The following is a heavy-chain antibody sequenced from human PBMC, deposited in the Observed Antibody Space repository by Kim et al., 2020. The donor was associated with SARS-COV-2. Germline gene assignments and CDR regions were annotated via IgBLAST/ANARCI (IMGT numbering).Heavy chain of an antibody. D-gene: IGHD6-13*01. CDR1: GGSISSYY. J-gene: IGHJ6*02. V-gene: IGHV4-59*01. CDR2: IYYSGST. CDR3: ARDGRRGFFGAAGIDYGMDV. Sequence: SETLSLTCTVSGGSISSYYWSWIRQPPGKGLEWIGYIYYSGSTNYNPSLKSRVTISVDTSKNQFSLKLSSVTAADTAVYYCARDGRRGFFGAAGIDYGMDVWGQGTTVTVSS.